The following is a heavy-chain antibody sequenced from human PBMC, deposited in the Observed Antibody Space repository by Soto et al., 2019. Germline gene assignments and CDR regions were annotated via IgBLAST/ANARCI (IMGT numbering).Heavy chain of an antibody. V-gene: IGHV3-30*18. D-gene: IGHD3-9*01. CDR2: ISYDGSNK. CDR1: GFTFSSYG. CDR3: AKGDDIYYYGMDL. Sequence: QVQLVESGGGVVQPGRSLRLSCAASGFTFSSYGMHWVRQAPGKGLEWVAVISYDGSNKDYADSVKGRFIISRDNSKNRLYLQMNSLRAEDTAVYYCAKGDDIYYYGMDLWGQGTTVTVSS. J-gene: IGHJ6*02.